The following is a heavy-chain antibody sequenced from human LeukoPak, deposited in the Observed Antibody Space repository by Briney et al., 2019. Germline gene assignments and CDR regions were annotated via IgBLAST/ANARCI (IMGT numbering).Heavy chain of an antibody. CDR3: ARGRPTDYYDSSGYTDY. D-gene: IGHD3-22*01. CDR2: INHSGST. Sequence: SETLSLTCTVSGGSIRSYYWSWIRQHPGKGLEWIGEINHSGSTNYNPSLKSRVTISVDTSKNQFSLKLSSVTAADTAVYYCARGRPTDYYDSSGYTDYWGQGTLVTVSS. CDR1: GGSIRSYY. J-gene: IGHJ4*02. V-gene: IGHV4-34*01.